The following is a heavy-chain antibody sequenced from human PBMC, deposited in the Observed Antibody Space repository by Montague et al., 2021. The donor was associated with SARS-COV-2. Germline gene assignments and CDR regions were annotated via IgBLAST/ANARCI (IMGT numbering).Heavy chain of an antibody. CDR2: ISYSGST. J-gene: IGHJ6*02. D-gene: IGHD3-3*01. V-gene: IGHV4-61*01. Sequence: SETLSLTCTVSGGSVSSGSYYWSWIRQPPGKELEWIGYISYSGSTNYNPSLQSRITISGATSKNQFSLTLSSVTAADTAVYYCASDPWRITIFGVVTRYGMDVWGQGTTVTVSS. CDR3: ASDPWRITIFGVVTRYGMDV. CDR1: GGSVSSGSYY.